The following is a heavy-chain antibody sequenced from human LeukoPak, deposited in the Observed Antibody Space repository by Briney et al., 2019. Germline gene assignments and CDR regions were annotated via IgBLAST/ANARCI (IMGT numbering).Heavy chain of an antibody. CDR2: FDPEDGET. J-gene: IGHJ4*02. CDR3: ATAQGTYSGLPTTDY. CDR1: VYTLTELS. V-gene: IGHV1-24*01. Sequence: ASVQVSRQGSVYTLTELSMHWVRQAPGKEGEGMGGFDPEDGETIYAQKCQGRVTMTEDTSTDTDYMELSSLRSEDTAVYYRATAQGTYSGLPTTDYWGEGAPVTVSS. D-gene: IGHD5-12*01.